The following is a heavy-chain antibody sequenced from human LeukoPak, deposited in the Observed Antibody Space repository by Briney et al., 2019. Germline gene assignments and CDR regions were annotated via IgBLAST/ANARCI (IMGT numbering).Heavy chain of an antibody. Sequence: PGGSLRLSCAASGFTFSSYAMHWVRQAPGKGLEWVSAISGSGGSTYYADSVKGRFTISRDNSKNTLYLQMNSLRAEDTAVYYCAKGRRGQHLYYFDYWGQGTLVTVSS. V-gene: IGHV3-23*01. CDR3: AKGRRGQHLYYFDY. D-gene: IGHD6-13*01. CDR1: GFTFSSYA. CDR2: ISGSGGST. J-gene: IGHJ4*02.